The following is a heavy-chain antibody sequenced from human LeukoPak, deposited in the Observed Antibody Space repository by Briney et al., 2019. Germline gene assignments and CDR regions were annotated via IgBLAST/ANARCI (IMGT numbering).Heavy chain of an antibody. Sequence: SETLSLTCAVSGFSSRNGYYLGWIRQPPGKGLEWIGSIHHSGNTYYNPSLKSRVTISVDTSKTQFSLKLSSVTAADTALYYCASFAGSPPYYHDYWGQGTLVTVSS. CDR1: GFSSRNGYY. CDR3: ASFAGSPPYYHDY. CDR2: IHHSGNT. V-gene: IGHV4-38-2*01. D-gene: IGHD1-1*01. J-gene: IGHJ4*02.